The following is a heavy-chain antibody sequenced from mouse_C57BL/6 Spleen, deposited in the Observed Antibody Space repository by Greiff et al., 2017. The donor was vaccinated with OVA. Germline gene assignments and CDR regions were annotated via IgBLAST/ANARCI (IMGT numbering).Heavy chain of an antibody. CDR2: ISDGGSYT. V-gene: IGHV5-4*01. J-gene: IGHJ2*01. CDR3: ARERYFDD. Sequence: DVQLVESGGGLVKPGGSLKLSCAASGFTFSSYAMSWVRQTPEKRLEWVATISDGGSYTYYPDNVKGRFTISRDNAKNSLYLQMSHLKSEDTAMYYCARERYFDDWGKGTTLTVSS. CDR1: GFTFSSYA.